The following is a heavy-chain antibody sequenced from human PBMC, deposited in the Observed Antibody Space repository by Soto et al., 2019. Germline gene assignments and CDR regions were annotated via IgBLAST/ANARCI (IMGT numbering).Heavy chain of an antibody. CDR3: AKGFGTSGSGWYNWFDP. CDR2: MNHNSGNT. J-gene: IGHJ5*02. CDR1: GYTFTSYD. Sequence: ASVQVSCKASGYTFTSYDMNWVRQATGQGLEWMGWMNHNSGNTGYAQKLQGRVTMTTNTTISTAYMELISLSTESTAVYYGAKGFGTSGSGWYNWFDPWGQGTLVTVSS. D-gene: IGHD6-19*01. V-gene: IGHV1-8*01.